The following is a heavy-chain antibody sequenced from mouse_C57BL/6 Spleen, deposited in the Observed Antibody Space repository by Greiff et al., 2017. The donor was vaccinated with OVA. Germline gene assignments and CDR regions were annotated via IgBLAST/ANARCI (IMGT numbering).Heavy chain of an antibody. J-gene: IGHJ4*01. CDR1: GFTFSSYA. CDR3: TRDRVYYYGAMDY. V-gene: IGHV5-9-1*02. Sequence: EVKLVESGEGLVKPGGSLKLSCAASGFTFSSYAMSWVRQTPEKRLEWVAYISSGGDYIYYADTVKGRFTISRDNARNTLYLQMSSLKSEDTAMYYCTRDRVYYYGAMDYWGQGTSVTVSS. CDR2: ISSGGDYI. D-gene: IGHD1-1*01.